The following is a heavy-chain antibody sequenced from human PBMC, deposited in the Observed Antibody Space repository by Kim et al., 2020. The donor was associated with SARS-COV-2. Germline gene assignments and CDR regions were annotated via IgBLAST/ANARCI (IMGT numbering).Heavy chain of an antibody. CDR3: ARGFTPSPDITIEGMDV. D-gene: IGHD3-9*01. J-gene: IGHJ6*02. CDR1: GFTFDDYT. V-gene: IGHV3-43*01. Sequence: GGSLRLSCAASGFTFDDYTMHWVRQAPGKGLEWVSLISWDGGSTYYADSVKGRFTISRDNSKNSLYLQMNSLRTEDTALYYCARGFTPSPDITIEGMDVWGQGTTVTVSS. CDR2: ISWDGGST.